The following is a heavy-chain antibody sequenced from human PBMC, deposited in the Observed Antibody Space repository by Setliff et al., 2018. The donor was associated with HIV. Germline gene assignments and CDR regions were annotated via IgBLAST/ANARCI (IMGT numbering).Heavy chain of an antibody. CDR3: ARDKDYYDFSGYYYIYYYMDV. V-gene: IGHV3-33*01. CDR2: IWYDGSNK. J-gene: IGHJ6*03. CDR1: GFTFSSYG. Sequence: PGGSLRLSCAASGFTFSSYGMHWVRQAPGKGLEWVAVIWYDGSNKYYADSVKGRFTISRDKSKSTLYLQMNSLRAEDTAVYYCARDKDYYDFSGYYYIYYYMDVWGKGTTVTVSS. D-gene: IGHD3-22*01.